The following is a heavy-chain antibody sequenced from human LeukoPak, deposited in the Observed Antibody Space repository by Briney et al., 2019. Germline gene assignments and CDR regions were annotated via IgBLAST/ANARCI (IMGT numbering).Heavy chain of an antibody. CDR1: GGSISSSSYY. D-gene: IGHD3-22*01. Sequence: KPSETLSLTCTVSGGSISSSSYYWGWIRQPPGKGLEWIGSIYYSGSTYYNPSLKSRVTISVDTSKNQFSLKLSSVTAADTAVYYCARDLVGFVVTMIVRYFDPWGQGTLVTVSS. CDR2: IYYSGST. V-gene: IGHV4-39*07. CDR3: ARDLVGFVVTMIVRYFDP. J-gene: IGHJ5*02.